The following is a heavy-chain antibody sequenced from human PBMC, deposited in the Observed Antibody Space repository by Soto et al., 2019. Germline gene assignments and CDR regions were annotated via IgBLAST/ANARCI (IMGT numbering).Heavy chain of an antibody. Sequence: QVQLVESGGGVVQPGRSLRLSCAASGFTFSSYGMHWVRQAPGKGLEWVAVISYDGSNKYYADSVKGRFTISRDNSKNTLYTQMNSLRAEDPAVYYCAKEEYSGYTKIDSYFDYWGQGTLVTVSS. D-gene: IGHD5-12*01. CDR2: ISYDGSNK. V-gene: IGHV3-30*18. CDR1: GFTFSSYG. J-gene: IGHJ4*02. CDR3: AKEEYSGYTKIDSYFDY.